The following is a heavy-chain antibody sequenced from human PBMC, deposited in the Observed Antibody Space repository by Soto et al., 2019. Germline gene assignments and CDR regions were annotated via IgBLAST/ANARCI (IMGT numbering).Heavy chain of an antibody. CDR1: GYTFTSYD. CDR3: ARGFAGWNDGWAAFDI. Sequence: ASVKVSCKASGYTFTSYDINWVRQATGQGLEWMGWMNPNSGNTGYAQKFQGRVTMTRNTSISTAYMELSSLRSEDTAVYYCARGFAGWNDGWAAFDIWGQGTMVTVSS. CDR2: MNPNSGNT. J-gene: IGHJ3*02. V-gene: IGHV1-8*01. D-gene: IGHD1-1*01.